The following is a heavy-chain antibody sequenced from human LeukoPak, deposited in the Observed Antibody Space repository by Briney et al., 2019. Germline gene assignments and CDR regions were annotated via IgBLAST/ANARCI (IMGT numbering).Heavy chain of an antibody. D-gene: IGHD6-13*01. CDR1: GFTFDDYA. V-gene: IGHV3-9*01. CDR3: ASSSWYYQDFDY. Sequence: GGSLRLSCAASGFTFDDYAMHWVRQAPGKGLEWVSGISWNSGSIGYADSVKGRFTISRDNAKNSLYLQMNSLRAEDTAVYYCASSSWYYQDFDYWGQGTLVTVSS. CDR2: ISWNSGSI. J-gene: IGHJ4*02.